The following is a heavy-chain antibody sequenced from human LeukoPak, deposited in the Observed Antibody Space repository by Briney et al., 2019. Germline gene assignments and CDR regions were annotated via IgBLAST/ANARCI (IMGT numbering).Heavy chain of an antibody. CDR3: AGYGVYPY. CDR2: LRISGTI. V-gene: IGHV3-48*01. Sequence: GGSLRLSCAASGFTVNTYDMHWVRQAPGEGPEWIAYLRISGTIYYADSVRGRFTISRDNAKNSLFLQMNSLRVDDTAIYYCAGYGVYPYWGQGTPVTVSS. D-gene: IGHD4-17*01. CDR1: GFTVNTYD. J-gene: IGHJ4*02.